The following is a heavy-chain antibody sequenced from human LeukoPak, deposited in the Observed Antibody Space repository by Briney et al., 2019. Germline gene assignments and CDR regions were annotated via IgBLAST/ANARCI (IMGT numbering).Heavy chain of an antibody. V-gene: IGHV7-4-1*02. J-gene: IGHJ5*02. CDR1: GYTFTNYA. CDR2: INTNTGNP. Sequence: GASVKVSCKASGYTFTNYAMNWVRQAPGQGLEWMGWINTNTGNPTYAQGFTGRFVFSLDTSVSTAYLQISSLKADDTAVYYCARASYYDFWSGYEKYNWFDPWGQGTLVTVSS. D-gene: IGHD3-3*01. CDR3: ARASYYDFWSGYEKYNWFDP.